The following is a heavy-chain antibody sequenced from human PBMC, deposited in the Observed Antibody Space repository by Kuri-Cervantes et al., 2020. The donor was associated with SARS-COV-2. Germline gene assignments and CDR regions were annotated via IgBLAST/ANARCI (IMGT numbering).Heavy chain of an antibody. CDR1: GGSISSYY. Sequence: SETLSLTCTVSGGSISSYYGSWIRQPPGKGLEWIGYIYYSGSTNYNPSLKSRVTISVDTSKNQFSLKLSSVTAADTAVYYCARGFEPYYYGMDVWGQGTTVTVSS. CDR3: ARGFEPYYYGMDV. V-gene: IGHV4-59*12. CDR2: IYYSGST. J-gene: IGHJ6*02.